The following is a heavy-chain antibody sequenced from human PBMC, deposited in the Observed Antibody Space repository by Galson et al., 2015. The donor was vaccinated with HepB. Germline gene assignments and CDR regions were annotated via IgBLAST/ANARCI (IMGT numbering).Heavy chain of an antibody. D-gene: IGHD6-19*01. CDR1: GFTFSSYS. CDR2: ISSSSSYI. J-gene: IGHJ4*02. CDR3: ARERNGRYSSGWYGGGLDY. V-gene: IGHV3-21*01. Sequence: LRLSCAASGFTFSSYSMNWVRQAPGKGLEWVSSISSSSSYIYYADSVKGRFTISRDNAKNSLYLQMNSLRAEDTAVHYCARERNGRYSSGWYGGGLDYWGQGTLVTVSS.